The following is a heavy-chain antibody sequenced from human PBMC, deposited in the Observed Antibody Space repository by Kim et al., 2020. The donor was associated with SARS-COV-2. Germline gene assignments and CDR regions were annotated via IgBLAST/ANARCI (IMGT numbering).Heavy chain of an antibody. J-gene: IGHJ6*03. CDR3: ARGTRQWLSRHYYYYMDV. V-gene: IGHV4-34*01. Sequence: KSRVTIEVDTSKNQFSVKLSSVTAADTAVYYCARGTRQWLSRHYYYYMDVWGKGTTVTVSS. D-gene: IGHD6-19*01.